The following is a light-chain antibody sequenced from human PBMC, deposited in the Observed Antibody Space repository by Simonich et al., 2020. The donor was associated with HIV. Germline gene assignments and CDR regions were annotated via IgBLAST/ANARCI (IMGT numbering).Light chain of an antibody. CDR1: SGSIASNY. J-gene: IGLJ2*01. Sequence: NFMLTQPHSVSESPGKTVTISCTRSSGSIASNYVQWYPQRPGSSPTTVIYEDNQRPSGVPDRFSGSSDSSSNSASLTSSGLKTEDEADYYCQSYDSSNVVFGGGTKLTVL. CDR3: QSYDSSNVV. V-gene: IGLV6-57*01. CDR2: EDN.